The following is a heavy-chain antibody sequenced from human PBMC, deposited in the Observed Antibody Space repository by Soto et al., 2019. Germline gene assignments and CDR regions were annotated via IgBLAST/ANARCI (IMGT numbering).Heavy chain of an antibody. V-gene: IGHV4-59*01. CDR2: MYNTGST. CDR3: ARDLWGYCGTDCYPLDV. CDR1: GGSISRYY. J-gene: IGHJ6*02. Sequence: QVKLQESGPGLVKPSETLSLTCTVSGGSISRYYWSWIRQPPGKGLEWIGYMYNTGSTVYNPSFTCRVTISVDTSKNQFSLKLNSVTAADTAVYYCARDLWGYCGTDCYPLDVWGQGTTVTVSS. D-gene: IGHD2-21*02.